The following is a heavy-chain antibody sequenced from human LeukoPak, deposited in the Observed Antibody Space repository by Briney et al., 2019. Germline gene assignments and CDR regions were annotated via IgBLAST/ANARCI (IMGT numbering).Heavy chain of an antibody. D-gene: IGHD5-18*01. J-gene: IGHJ4*02. CDR3: AKVDTADPVGFDY. V-gene: IGHV3-30*18. CDR2: ISYDGSNK. Sequence: SGGSLRLSCAASGFTFSSYGMHWVRQAPGKGLEWVAVISYDGSNKYYADSVKGRFTISRDNSKNTLYLQMNSLRAEDTAVYYCAKVDTADPVGFDYWGQGTLVTVSS. CDR1: GFTFSSYG.